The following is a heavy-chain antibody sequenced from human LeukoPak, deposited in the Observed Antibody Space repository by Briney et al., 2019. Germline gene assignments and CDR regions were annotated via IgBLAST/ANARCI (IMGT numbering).Heavy chain of an antibody. CDR3: TTDRGLYDIMNGLPGFDY. Sequence: GGSLRLSCAASGFTLSDAWMSWVRQAQGKWLEWLGGIKRETEAGTTYYAAPVKGRFTISRDDSKNTLYLQMNSLTTEDTAVYYCTTDRGLYDIMNGLPGFDYWGQGTLVTVSS. D-gene: IGHD3-9*01. CDR2: IKRETEAGTT. V-gene: IGHV3-15*01. J-gene: IGHJ4*02. CDR1: GFTLSDAW.